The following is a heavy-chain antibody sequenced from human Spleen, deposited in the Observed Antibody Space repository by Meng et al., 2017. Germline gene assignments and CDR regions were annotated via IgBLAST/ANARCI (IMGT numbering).Heavy chain of an antibody. V-gene: IGHV4-39*07. CDR2: IYYSGST. CDR1: GGSINTYY. Sequence: ESLKISCTVSGGSINTYYWGWIRQPPGQGLEWIGTIYYSGSTLYNPSLKSRVTISVDTSKNQFSLKLTSVTAADTAVYYCARGVGAAGTFIESFQHWGQGTLVTVSS. CDR3: ARGVGAAGTFIESFQH. D-gene: IGHD6-13*01. J-gene: IGHJ1*01.